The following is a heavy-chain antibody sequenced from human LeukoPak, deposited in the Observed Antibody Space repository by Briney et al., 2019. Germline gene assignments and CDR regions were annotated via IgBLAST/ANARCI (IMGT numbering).Heavy chain of an antibody. Sequence: GGSLRLSCAASGFTFNSHWMHWVRQAPGKGLVWLPRISSDGRDTGYADSVKGRFTISRDNAKNTLYLQVNSLRAEDTAVYYCARCSYSGGSCPDYWGQGTLVTVSS. CDR2: ISSDGRDT. J-gene: IGHJ4*02. CDR1: GFTFNSHW. D-gene: IGHD2-15*01. V-gene: IGHV3-74*01. CDR3: ARCSYSGGSCPDY.